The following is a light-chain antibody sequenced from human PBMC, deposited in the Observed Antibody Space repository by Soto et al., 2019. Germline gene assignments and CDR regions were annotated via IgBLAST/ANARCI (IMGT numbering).Light chain of an antibody. CDR1: QSVSH. V-gene: IGKV3-20*01. CDR2: AAS. Sequence: EIVLTQSPGTLSLSPGETATLSCRASQSVSHLAWYQQKPGQAPRLLVYAASSRATGIPDRFSGSWSGTDFTLTISRLEPEDLAGYYCQQYGGSPIYTVGQGTRLEIK. CDR3: QQYGGSPIYT. J-gene: IGKJ2*01.